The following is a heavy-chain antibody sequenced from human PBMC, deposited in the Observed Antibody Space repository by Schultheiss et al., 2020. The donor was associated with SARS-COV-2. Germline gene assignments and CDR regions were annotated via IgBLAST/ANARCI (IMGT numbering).Heavy chain of an antibody. CDR2: ISWNSGSI. V-gene: IGHV3-9*01. Sequence: GGSLRLSCAASGFTFDDYAMHWVRQAPGKGLEWVSGISWNSGSIGYADSVKGRFTLSRDNAKNSLYLQMNSLRAEDTAVYYCARDGRTTGSYYMDVWGKGTTVTVSS. CDR1: GFTFDDYA. D-gene: IGHD4-11*01. CDR3: ARDGRTTGSYYMDV. J-gene: IGHJ6*03.